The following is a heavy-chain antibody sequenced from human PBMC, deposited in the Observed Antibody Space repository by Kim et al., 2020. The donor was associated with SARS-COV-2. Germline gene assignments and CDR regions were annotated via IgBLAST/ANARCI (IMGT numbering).Heavy chain of an antibody. V-gene: IGHV3-30*03. CDR2: ISYDGSNK. Sequence: GGSLRLSCAASGFTFSSYGMHWVRQAPGKGLEWVAVISYDGSNKYYADSVKGRFTISRDNSKNTLYLQMNSLRAEDTAVYYCASARNYYDSSGIFDYWGQGTLVTVS. D-gene: IGHD3-22*01. CDR3: ASARNYYDSSGIFDY. J-gene: IGHJ4*02. CDR1: GFTFSSYG.